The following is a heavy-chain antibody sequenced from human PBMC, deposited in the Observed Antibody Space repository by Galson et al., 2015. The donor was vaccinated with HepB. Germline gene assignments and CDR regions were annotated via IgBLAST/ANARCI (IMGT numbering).Heavy chain of an antibody. Sequence: SVKVSCKASGGTFSSYAISWVRQAPGQGLEWMGGIIPIFGTANYAQKFQGRVTITADESTSTAYMELSSLRSEDTAVYYCARVNGDITIFGVVIRSWFDPWGQGTLVTVSS. CDR3: ARVNGDITIFGVVIRSWFDP. V-gene: IGHV1-69*13. CDR1: GGTFSSYA. D-gene: IGHD3-3*01. J-gene: IGHJ5*02. CDR2: IIPIFGTA.